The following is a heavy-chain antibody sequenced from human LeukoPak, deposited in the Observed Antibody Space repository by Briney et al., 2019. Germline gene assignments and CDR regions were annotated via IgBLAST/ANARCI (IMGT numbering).Heavy chain of an antibody. J-gene: IGHJ1*01. Sequence: PGESLRLSCAASGFTFSNHAMSWVRQTPGKGLEWVSGISGSGDSSFYADSVKGRFTISRDNSKNTLYLQMNSLGAEDTALFFCARDFGLRPSRVQHWGQGTLVTVSS. CDR1: GFTFSNHA. CDR2: ISGSGDSS. V-gene: IGHV3-23*01. CDR3: ARDFGLRPSRVQH. D-gene: IGHD3/OR15-3a*01.